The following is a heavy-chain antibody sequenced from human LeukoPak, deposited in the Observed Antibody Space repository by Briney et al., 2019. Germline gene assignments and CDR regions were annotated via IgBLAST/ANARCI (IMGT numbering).Heavy chain of an antibody. CDR1: GFTFSGYS. CDR3: ARERAVNGWTSAHFDN. D-gene: IGHD6-19*01. CDR2: ISNDGNTK. V-gene: IGHV3-30*14. Sequence: GRSLRLSCTTSGFTFSGYSIHWVRQAPGKGLEWVSIISNDGNTKYYADSVRGRFTISRDNAANAVYFRVNSLRIEDTAVYYCARERAVNGWTSAHFDNWGQGTLVTVSS. J-gene: IGHJ4*02.